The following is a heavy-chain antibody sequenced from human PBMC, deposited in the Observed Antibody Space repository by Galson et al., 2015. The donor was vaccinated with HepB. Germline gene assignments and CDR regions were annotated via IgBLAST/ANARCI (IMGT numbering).Heavy chain of an antibody. CDR1: GFIFSNHG. V-gene: IGHV3-33*01. J-gene: IGHJ6*02. CDR3: VRDQRWLQLEGYHYGVDV. CDR2: IWYDGSSK. D-gene: IGHD5-24*01. Sequence: SLRLSCAATGFIFSNHGMHWVRQAPGKGLEWVAVIWYDGSSKYYADSVKGRFTISRDNSKNTLSLQINSLRAEDTAVYYCVRDQRWLQLEGYHYGVDVWGQGTTVTVSS.